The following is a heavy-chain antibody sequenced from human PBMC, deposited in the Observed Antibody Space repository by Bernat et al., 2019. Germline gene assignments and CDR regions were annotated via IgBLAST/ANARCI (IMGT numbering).Heavy chain of an antibody. V-gene: IGHV1-69*12. CDR2: FIPIFGTA. J-gene: IGHJ6*02. Sequence: QVQLVQSGAEVKKPGSSVKVSCKASGGTFSSYAISWVRQAPGQGLEWMGGFIPIFGTANYAQKFQGRVTITADESTSTAYMELSSLRSEDTAVYYCAIKDCSGGSCYSPNFLSYYYGMDVWGQGTTVTVSS. CDR3: AIKDCSGGSCYSPNFLSYYYGMDV. D-gene: IGHD2-15*01. CDR1: GGTFSSYA.